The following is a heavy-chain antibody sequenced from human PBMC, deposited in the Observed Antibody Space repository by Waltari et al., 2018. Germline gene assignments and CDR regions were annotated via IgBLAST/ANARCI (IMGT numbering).Heavy chain of an antibody. D-gene: IGHD2-15*01. J-gene: IGHJ6*02. CDR2: ITSDGSRT. Sequence: VQLVESGGGLVQPGGSLRLPCEASGLTFSTSWMCWVRQVPGKGLVWVSTITSDGSRTRYADSVKGRFTISRDNAKNTLYLQTNSLRAEDTAVYYCASHRPGGYGMDVWGHGTTVTVSS. CDR3: ASHRPGGYGMDV. CDR1: GLTFSTSW. V-gene: IGHV3-74*01.